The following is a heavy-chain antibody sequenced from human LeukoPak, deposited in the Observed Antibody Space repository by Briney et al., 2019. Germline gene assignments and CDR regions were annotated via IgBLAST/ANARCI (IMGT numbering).Heavy chain of an antibody. D-gene: IGHD2-15*01. CDR2: IKSKTDGGTT. CDR3: TTDLSHVVVVAASFDY. V-gene: IGHV3-15*01. Sequence: GGSLRLSCAASGFTFSNAWMSWVRQAPGKGLEWVGRIKSKTDGGTTEYAAPVKGRFTISRDDSKNTLYLQMNSLETEDTAVYYCTTDLSHVVVVAASFDYWGQGTLVTVSS. J-gene: IGHJ4*02. CDR1: GFTFSNAW.